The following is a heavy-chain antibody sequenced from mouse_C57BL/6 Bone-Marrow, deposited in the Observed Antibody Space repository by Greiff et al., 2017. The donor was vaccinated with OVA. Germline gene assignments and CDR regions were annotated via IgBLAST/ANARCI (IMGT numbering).Heavy chain of an antibody. CDR3: ARALYYPRCFDV. D-gene: IGHD1-1*01. J-gene: IGHJ1*03. V-gene: IGHV1-39*01. CDR2: INPNYGTT. Sequence: VQLQQSGPELVKPGASVKISCKASGYSFTDYNMNWVKQSNGKSLEWIGVINPNYGTTSSTQKFKGKATLTVDQSSSTAYMQLNSLTSEDSAVYYCARALYYPRCFDVWGTGTTVTGSS. CDR1: GYSFTDYN.